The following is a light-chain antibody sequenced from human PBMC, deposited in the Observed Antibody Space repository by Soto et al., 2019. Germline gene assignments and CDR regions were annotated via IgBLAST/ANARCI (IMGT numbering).Light chain of an antibody. J-gene: IGKJ1*01. Sequence: ELVMTQSPATLSVSPGERATLSCRASQSVSSNLAWYQQKPGQAPRLLIYGASTRATSIPARFSGSGSGTECTLTISSLQSEDYAAYYCQQYNNWPPWTFGQGTKVEIK. V-gene: IGKV3-15*01. CDR2: GAS. CDR3: QQYNNWPPWT. CDR1: QSVSSN.